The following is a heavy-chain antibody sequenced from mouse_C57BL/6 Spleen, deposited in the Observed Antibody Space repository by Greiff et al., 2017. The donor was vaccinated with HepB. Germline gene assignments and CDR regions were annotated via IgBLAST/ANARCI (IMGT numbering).Heavy chain of an antibody. CDR3: ARGGYDYGFAY. CDR1: GFTFSSYA. D-gene: IGHD2-4*01. CDR2: ISDGGSYT. J-gene: IGHJ3*01. V-gene: IGHV5-4*03. Sequence: EVKLMESGGGLVKPGGSLKLSCAASGFTFSSYAMSWVRQTPEKRLEWVATISDGGSYTYYPDNVKGRFTISRDNAKNNLYLQMSHLKSEDTAMYYCARGGYDYGFAYWGQGTLVTVSA.